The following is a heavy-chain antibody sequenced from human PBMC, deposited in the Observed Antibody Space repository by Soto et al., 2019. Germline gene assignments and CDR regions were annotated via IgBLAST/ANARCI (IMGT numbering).Heavy chain of an antibody. CDR2: ISYDGSDK. CDR3: AQPPNFYCSSYHCYKYYFDY. D-gene: IGHD2-2*01. J-gene: IGHJ4*02. V-gene: IGHV3-30*18. Sequence: PGGSLRLSCAASGFTFNTFGMHSVRQAPCKGLEWEAVISYDGSDKYYSDSVRGRFTISRDNSMNTLYLQMNSLRTEDTAVYYCAQPPNFYCSSYHCYKYYFDYWGQGILVTVSS. CDR1: GFTFNTFG.